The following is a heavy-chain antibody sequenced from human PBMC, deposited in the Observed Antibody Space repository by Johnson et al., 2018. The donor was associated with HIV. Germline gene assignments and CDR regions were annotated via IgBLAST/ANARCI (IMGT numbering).Heavy chain of an antibody. CDR3: ARANNNMYYYESSVYGAVDI. CDR1: GFIVSSNH. J-gene: IGHJ3*02. CDR2: IYRGGST. Sequence: VQLVESGGGLVQPGGSLRLSCGVSGFIVSSNHMNWVRQAPGKGLEWVSIIYRGGSTYYTDSVKGRFSISRDNSKNTLNLQMHGLRAEDTAVYYCARANNNMYYYESSVYGAVDIWGQGTMVTVSS. V-gene: IGHV3-66*01. D-gene: IGHD3-22*01.